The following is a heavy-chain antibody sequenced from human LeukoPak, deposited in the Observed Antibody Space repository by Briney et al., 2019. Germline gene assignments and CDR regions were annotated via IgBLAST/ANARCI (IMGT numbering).Heavy chain of an antibody. Sequence: GGSLRLSCAASGFTFSDHYMSWIRQAPGKGLEWVSYISHTGTTMYYADSVKGRFTLSRDNARNSLYLQMNSLRAEDTAVYYCARVKGSGWSPPDWFDPWGQGTLVTVSS. CDR1: GFTFSDHY. J-gene: IGHJ5*02. CDR2: ISHTGTTM. D-gene: IGHD6-19*01. CDR3: ARVKGSGWSPPDWFDP. V-gene: IGHV3-11*04.